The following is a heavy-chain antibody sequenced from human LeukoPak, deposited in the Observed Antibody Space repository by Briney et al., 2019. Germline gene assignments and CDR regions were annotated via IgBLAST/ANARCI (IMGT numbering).Heavy chain of an antibody. CDR1: GYTFTGYY. Sequence: ASVKVSCRASGYTFTGYYMHWVRQAPGQGLEWMGWINPNSGGTNYAQKFQGRVTMTRDTSISTAYMELSRLRSDDTAVYYCARVGVRGTYMDVWGKGTTVTVSS. J-gene: IGHJ6*03. CDR2: INPNSGGT. D-gene: IGHD3-10*01. CDR3: ARVGVRGTYMDV. V-gene: IGHV1-2*02.